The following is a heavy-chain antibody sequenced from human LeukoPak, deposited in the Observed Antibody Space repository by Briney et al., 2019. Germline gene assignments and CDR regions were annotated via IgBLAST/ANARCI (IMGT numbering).Heavy chain of an antibody. CDR3: AKDAIAAADPYYYGMDV. V-gene: IGHV3-33*06. CDR1: GFTFINYA. CDR2: IWSDGSKK. D-gene: IGHD6-13*01. Sequence: GNSLRLSCAASGFTFINYAMHWVRQAPGKGLEWVAIIWSDGSKKYYTDSVKGRFTISRDNSKNTLYLQMNSLRAEDTAVYYCAKDAIAAADPYYYGMDVWGQGTTVTVSS. J-gene: IGHJ6*02.